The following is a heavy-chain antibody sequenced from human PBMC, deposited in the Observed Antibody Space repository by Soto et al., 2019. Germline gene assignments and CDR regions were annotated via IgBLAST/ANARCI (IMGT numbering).Heavy chain of an antibody. D-gene: IGHD3-10*01. V-gene: IGHV4-39*01. Sequence: SETRSLTCTFSGYSTSISIYHLGWIRRPPGKGLEWIGSTYYSGSTYYNPSLKSRVTISVDTSKNQFSLKLSSVTAADTAVYYSASRLLVHGGSFDPWGQGTLVTISP. J-gene: IGHJ5*02. CDR3: ASRLLVHGGSFDP. CDR1: GYSTSISIYH. CDR2: TYYSGST.